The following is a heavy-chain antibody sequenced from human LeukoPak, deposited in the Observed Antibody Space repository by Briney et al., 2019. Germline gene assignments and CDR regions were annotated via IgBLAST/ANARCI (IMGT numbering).Heavy chain of an antibody. Sequence: GGSLRLSCAASGFTFSSYWMHWVRQAPGKGLVWVSRINSDGSSTTYADSVRGRFTISRDNAKNRLYLQMNNLRAEDTAVYYCSRIPITSTTSLDYWGQGTLVTVSS. CDR3: SRIPITSTTSLDY. J-gene: IGHJ4*02. CDR2: INSDGSST. V-gene: IGHV3-74*01. CDR1: GFTFSSYW. D-gene: IGHD1-20*01.